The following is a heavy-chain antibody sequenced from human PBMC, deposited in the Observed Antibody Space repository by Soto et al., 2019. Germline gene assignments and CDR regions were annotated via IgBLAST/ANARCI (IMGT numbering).Heavy chain of an antibody. CDR3: AKGGGAASGYYDPNYYYMDV. V-gene: IGHV3-23*01. CDR2: ISGSGGST. Sequence: EVQLLESGGGLVQPGGSLRLSCAASGFTFSSYAMSWVRQAPGKGLEWVSAISGSGGSTYYADSVKGRFTISRDNPKNPPYLQMNSRGAEDTAVFYGAKGGGAASGYYDPNYYYMDVWGKGTTVTVSS. J-gene: IGHJ6*03. CDR1: GFTFSSYA. D-gene: IGHD3-3*01.